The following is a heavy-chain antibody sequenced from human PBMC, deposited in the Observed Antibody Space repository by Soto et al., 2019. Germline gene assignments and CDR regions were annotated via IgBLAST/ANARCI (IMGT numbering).Heavy chain of an antibody. D-gene: IGHD6-13*01. V-gene: IGHV3-53*01. J-gene: IGHJ4*02. CDR1: GFTVSSNY. CDR2: IYSGGST. Sequence: PGGSLRLSCAASGFTVSSNYMSWVRQAPGKGLEWVSVIYSGGSTYYADSVKGRFTISRDNSKNTLYLQMNGLRAEDTAVYYCARGSYSSSHFDYWGQGTLVTVSS. CDR3: ARGSYSSSHFDY.